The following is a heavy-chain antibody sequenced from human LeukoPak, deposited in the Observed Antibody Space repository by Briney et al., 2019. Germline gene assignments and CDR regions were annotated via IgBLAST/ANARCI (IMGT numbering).Heavy chain of an antibody. D-gene: IGHD3/OR15-3a*01. Sequence: PGGSLRLSCAASGFTMSHYGVSWVRQAPGKGLEWISGIRSAVETTHYADTVKGRFIISRDNSKNALPLQLNSLRPEDTALYYCAKHFCTGLDCSLFDSWGQGTLVTVSS. V-gene: IGHV3-23*01. CDR1: GFTMSHYG. J-gene: IGHJ4*02. CDR2: IRSAVETT. CDR3: AKHFCTGLDCSLFDS.